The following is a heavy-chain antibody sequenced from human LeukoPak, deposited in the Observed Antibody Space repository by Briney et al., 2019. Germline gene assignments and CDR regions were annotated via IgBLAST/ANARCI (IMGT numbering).Heavy chain of an antibody. CDR1: GGSITNTNY. CDR3: AREGGPYRPLDY. CDR2: VNLQGST. J-gene: IGHJ4*02. Sequence: SGTLSLTCGVSGGSITNTNYWTWVRQPPGKGLEWIGEVNLQGSTNYNTSLMGRVAISVDTSENHISLQLTSVTAADTAVYYCAREGGPYRPLDYSGQGTLVTVSS. V-gene: IGHV4-4*02.